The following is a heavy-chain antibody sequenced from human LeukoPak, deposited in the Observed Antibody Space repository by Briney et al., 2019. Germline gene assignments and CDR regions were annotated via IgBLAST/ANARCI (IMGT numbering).Heavy chain of an antibody. CDR2: IYYSGST. Sequence: PSETLSLTCTVSGGSVSSGSYYWSWIRQPPGKGLEWIGYIYYSGSTNYNPSLKSRVTISVDTSKNQFSLKLSSVTAADTAVYYCARYSYCGGDCYFNWFDPWGRGTLVTVSS. CDR1: GGSVSSGSYY. D-gene: IGHD2-21*02. CDR3: ARYSYCGGDCYFNWFDP. V-gene: IGHV4-61*01. J-gene: IGHJ5*02.